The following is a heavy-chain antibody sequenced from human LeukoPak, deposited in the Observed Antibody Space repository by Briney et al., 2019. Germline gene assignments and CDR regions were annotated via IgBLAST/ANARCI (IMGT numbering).Heavy chain of an antibody. CDR1: GYTFTGYY. V-gene: IGHV1-2*02. J-gene: IGHJ5*02. CDR2: INPNSGGT. Sequence: GASVKVSCKASGYTFTGYYMHWVRQAPGQGLEWMGWINPNSGGTNYAQKFQGRVTMTRDTSISTAYMDLSRLRSDDTAVYYCARGYCSSTSCYSWFDPWGQGTLVTVSS. CDR3: ARGYCSSTSCYSWFDP. D-gene: IGHD2-2*02.